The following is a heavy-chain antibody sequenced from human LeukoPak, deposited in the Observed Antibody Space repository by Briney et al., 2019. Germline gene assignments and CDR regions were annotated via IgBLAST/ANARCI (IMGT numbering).Heavy chain of an antibody. J-gene: IGHJ4*02. Sequence: PSETLSLTYAVYGGSFSGYYWSWIRQPPGKGLEWIGEINHSGSTNYNPSLKSRVTISVDTSKSQFSLKLSSVTAADTAVYYCARGGRGKRWLQDYWGQGTLVTVSS. D-gene: IGHD5-24*01. V-gene: IGHV4-34*01. CDR2: INHSGST. CDR3: ARGGRGKRWLQDY. CDR1: GGSFSGYY.